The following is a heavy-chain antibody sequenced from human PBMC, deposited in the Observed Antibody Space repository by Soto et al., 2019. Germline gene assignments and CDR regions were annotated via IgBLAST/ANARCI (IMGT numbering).Heavy chain of an antibody. Sequence: GGSLRLSCAASGFTFSSYAMSWVRQAPGKGLEWVSAISGRGDNTYYADSVKGRFTISRDNSKNTLYLQMNSPRAEDTAVYYCAISRYSSSWYYFDYWGQGTLVTVSS. V-gene: IGHV3-23*01. D-gene: IGHD6-13*01. CDR3: AISRYSSSWYYFDY. CDR1: GFTFSSYA. CDR2: ISGRGDNT. J-gene: IGHJ4*02.